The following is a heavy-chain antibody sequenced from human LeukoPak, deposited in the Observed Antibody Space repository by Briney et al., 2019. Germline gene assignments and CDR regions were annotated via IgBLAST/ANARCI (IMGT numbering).Heavy chain of an antibody. CDR3: AMDRGF. D-gene: IGHD2-2*03. Sequence: PGGSLRLSCAASGFTFSTYDMTWVRQAPGKGLEWASTLSGSGASTYYADSVKGRFTISRDNSRSTLYLQMNSLRADDTAVYYCAMDRGFWGQGTLVTVSS. CDR2: LSGSGAST. CDR1: GFTFSTYD. J-gene: IGHJ4*02. V-gene: IGHV3-23*01.